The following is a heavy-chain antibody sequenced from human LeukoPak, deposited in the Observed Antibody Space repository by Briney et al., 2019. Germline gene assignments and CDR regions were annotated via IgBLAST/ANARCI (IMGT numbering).Heavy chain of an antibody. J-gene: IGHJ5*02. CDR3: AREAIGYSSGWYSLNNWFDP. D-gene: IGHD6-19*01. Sequence: GASVKVSCKASGYTFTSYGISWVRQAPGQGLEWMGIINPSGGSTSYAQKFQGRVTMTRDTSTSTVYMELSSLRSEDTAVYYCAREAIGYSSGWYSLNNWFDPWGQGTLVTVSS. CDR1: GYTFTSYG. CDR2: INPSGGST. V-gene: IGHV1-46*01.